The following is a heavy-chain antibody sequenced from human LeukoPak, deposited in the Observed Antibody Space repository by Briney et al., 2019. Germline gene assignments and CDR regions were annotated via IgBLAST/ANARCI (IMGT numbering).Heavy chain of an antibody. Sequence: GGSLRLSCAASGFTFSSYAMSWVRQAPGKGLEWVSAISGSGGSTYYADSVKGRFTISRDNSKNTLYLQMNSLRVEDTAVYYCAKVAKYYYGSETYYFFDYWGQGTLVTASS. CDR2: ISGSGGST. V-gene: IGHV3-23*01. J-gene: IGHJ4*02. D-gene: IGHD3-10*01. CDR3: AKVAKYYYGSETYYFFDY. CDR1: GFTFSSYA.